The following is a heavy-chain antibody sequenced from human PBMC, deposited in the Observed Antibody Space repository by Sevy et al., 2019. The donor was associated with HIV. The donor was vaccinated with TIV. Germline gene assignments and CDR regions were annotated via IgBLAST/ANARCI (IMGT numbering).Heavy chain of an antibody. V-gene: IGHV4-34*01. J-gene: IGHJ5*02. Sequence: SETLSLTCAVHDGSFSGYYWNWIRQLPGKGLEWIGEINESGITYYNPSLKSRVTISVDTSKKQFSLKLNSVTAVDSAVYFCALSPPVVVVPGAPSWFDPWGQGTLVTVSS. CDR1: DGSFSGYY. D-gene: IGHD2-2*01. CDR3: ALSPPVVVVPGAPSWFDP. CDR2: INESGIT.